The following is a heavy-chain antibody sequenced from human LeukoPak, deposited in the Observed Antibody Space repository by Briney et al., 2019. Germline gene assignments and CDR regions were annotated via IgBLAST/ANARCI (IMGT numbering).Heavy chain of an antibody. J-gene: IGHJ3*02. CDR3: ARDRDGSGWSLGFDI. CDR1: GYTFTGYY. Sequence: ASVKVSCKASGYTFTGYYMHWVRQAPGQGLEWMGWINPNSGGTNYAQKFKGWVTMTRDTSISTAYMELSRLTSDDTAVYYCARDRDGSGWSLGFDIWGQGTMVTVSS. V-gene: IGHV1-2*04. D-gene: IGHD6-19*01. CDR2: INPNSGGT.